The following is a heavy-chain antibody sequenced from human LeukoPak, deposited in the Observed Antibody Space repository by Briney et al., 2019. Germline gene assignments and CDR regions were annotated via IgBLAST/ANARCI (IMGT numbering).Heavy chain of an antibody. V-gene: IGHV4-39*01. CDR3: ARSKSITIFGVAPYYMDV. J-gene: IGHJ6*03. Sequence: SETLSLTCTVSGGSISSSSYYWGWIRQPPGKGLEWIGSIYYSGSTYYNPSLKSRVTISVDTSKNQFSLKLSSVTAADTAVYYCARSKSITIFGVAPYYMDVWGKGTTVTVSS. D-gene: IGHD3-3*01. CDR1: GGSISSSSYY. CDR2: IYYSGST.